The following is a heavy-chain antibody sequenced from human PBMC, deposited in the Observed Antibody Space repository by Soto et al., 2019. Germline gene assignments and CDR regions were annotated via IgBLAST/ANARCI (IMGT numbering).Heavy chain of an antibody. J-gene: IGHJ4*02. CDR2: IYYSGST. V-gene: IGHV4-31*03. D-gene: IGHD3-22*01. Sequence: QVQLQESGPGLVKPSQTLSLTCTVSGGSISSGGYYWSWIRQHPGKGLEWVGYIYYSGSTYYNPSLKSRVTISVDTTKNRSSLKLSSVTAADTAVYYCAGAVTRWYYDSSGYQLGYWGQGTLVTVSS. CDR3: AGAVTRWYYDSSGYQLGY. CDR1: GGSISSGGYY.